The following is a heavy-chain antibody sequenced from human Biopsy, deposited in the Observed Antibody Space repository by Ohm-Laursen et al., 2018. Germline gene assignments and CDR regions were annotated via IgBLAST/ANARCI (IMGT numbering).Heavy chain of an antibody. CDR1: GESFNGYF. CDR2: INHSGRT. J-gene: IGHJ6*02. V-gene: IGHV4-34*01. Sequence: GTLSLTCSVYGESFNGYFWSWIRQTPGKGLEWIGEINHSGRTNYNPSLTSRVTISVDTSKNQFSLEVRSVTAADTAVYYCVRGVDYYDPYHYYALDVWGQGTTVTVSS. CDR3: VRGVDYYDPYHYYALDV. D-gene: IGHD3-22*01.